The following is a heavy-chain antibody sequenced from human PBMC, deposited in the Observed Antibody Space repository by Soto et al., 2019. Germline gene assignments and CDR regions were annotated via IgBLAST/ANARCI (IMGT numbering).Heavy chain of an antibody. D-gene: IGHD3-10*01. J-gene: IGHJ5*02. CDR3: APSLWFGTQVEL. V-gene: IGHV4-34*01. CDR2: ISRSGTT. CDR1: GGYFNDNY. Sequence: QVQLQQWGAGLLKPSETLSLSCAVYGGYFNDNYYTWFRQPPGKGLEWIGEISRSGTTKYSPSLKSRASISFDTSKTQVSLKVTSVTAADTAVYYCAPSLWFGTQVELWGQGALVTVSS.